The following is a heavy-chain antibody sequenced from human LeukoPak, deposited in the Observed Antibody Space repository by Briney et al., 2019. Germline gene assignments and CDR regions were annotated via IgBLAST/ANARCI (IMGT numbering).Heavy chain of an antibody. CDR3: ITPLPYSAQ. D-gene: IGHD2-21*01. Sequence: GGSLRLSCAASGFTFSNAYMNWVRQAPGKGLEWVGRSKPKTDCETTEYAAPVKDIFSISGNDSNSMMYLQMNSLKTEDTAVYYCITPLPYSAQGGQGTLVTVSS. CDR1: GFTFSNAY. J-gene: IGHJ4*02. CDR2: SKPKTDCETT. V-gene: IGHV3-15*07.